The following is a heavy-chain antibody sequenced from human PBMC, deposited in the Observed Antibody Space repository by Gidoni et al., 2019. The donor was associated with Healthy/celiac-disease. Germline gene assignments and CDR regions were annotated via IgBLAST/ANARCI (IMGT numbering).Heavy chain of an antibody. J-gene: IGHJ6*02. V-gene: IGHV1-18*01. Sequence: QVQLVQSGAEVKKPGASVKVSCKPSGYTFTSYGFSWVRPAPGQGLEWMGWISADNGNTSYAQKLQGRVTRTTDTSTSTAYMELRSLRSDDTAVYYCARVSTPFWSGYHKDYYYGMDVWGQGTTVTVSS. CDR1: GYTFTSYG. D-gene: IGHD3-3*01. CDR2: ISADNGNT. CDR3: ARVSTPFWSGYHKDYYYGMDV.